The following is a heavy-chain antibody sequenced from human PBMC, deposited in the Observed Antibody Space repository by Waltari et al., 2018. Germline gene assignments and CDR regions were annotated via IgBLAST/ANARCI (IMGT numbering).Heavy chain of an antibody. J-gene: IGHJ4*02. Sequence: EVQLVESGGGLVQPGGSLSVSCAASGFTFRNHWMSWVRQPPGKGLEWVANIEPDGGEKNYVDSVKGRFTISRDNAQNSVHLQMNSLRPEDTAVYYCARLWNGPDSWGQGALVTVSS. V-gene: IGHV3-7*03. CDR3: ARLWNGPDS. CDR1: GFTFRNHW. CDR2: IEPDGGEK. D-gene: IGHD1-1*01.